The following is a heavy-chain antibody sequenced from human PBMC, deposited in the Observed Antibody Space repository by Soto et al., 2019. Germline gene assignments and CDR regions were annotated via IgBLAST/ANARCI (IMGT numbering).Heavy chain of an antibody. V-gene: IGHV3-7*01. CDR3: ARVYYDYIWASYPRVY. CDR1: GFTFSSHW. J-gene: IGHJ4*02. Sequence: EVQLVESGGGLVQPGGSLRLSCAASGFTFSSHWMSWVRQAPGKGLEWLASIKQDGSEIHNGDSVKGRFTIDRDNDKNSLYLQINSLRVEDTAVYYCARVYYDYIWASYPRVYWGQGTLVTVSS. D-gene: IGHD3-16*02. CDR2: IKQDGSEI.